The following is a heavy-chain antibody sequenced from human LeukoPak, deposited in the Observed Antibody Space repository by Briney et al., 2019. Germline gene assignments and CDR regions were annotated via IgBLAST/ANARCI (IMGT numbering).Heavy chain of an antibody. CDR1: GYTFTGYY. V-gene: IGHV1-2*02. CDR3: ARCLSITIFGVVMFDY. D-gene: IGHD3-3*01. CDR2: INPNSGGT. J-gene: IGHJ4*02. Sequence: GASVKVSCKASGYTFTGYYMHWVRQAPGQGLEWMGWINPNSGGTNYAQKFQGRVTITRDTSISTAYMELSRLRSDDTAVYYCARCLSITIFGVVMFDYWGQGTLVTVSS.